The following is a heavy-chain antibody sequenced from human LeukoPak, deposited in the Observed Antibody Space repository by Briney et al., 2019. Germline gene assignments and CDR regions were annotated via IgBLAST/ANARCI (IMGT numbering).Heavy chain of an antibody. D-gene: IGHD3-3*01. CDR3: ARARDYDFWSGYPRRGPGGGEYYGMDV. Sequence: ASVKVSCKASGYTFTSYYMHWVRQAPGQGLEWMGIINPSGGSTSYAQKFQGRVTMTRDTSTSTVYMELSSLRSEDTAVYYCARARDYDFWSGYPRRGPGGGEYYGMDVWGQGTTATVSS. J-gene: IGHJ6*02. CDR1: GYTFTSYY. CDR2: INPSGGST. V-gene: IGHV1-46*01.